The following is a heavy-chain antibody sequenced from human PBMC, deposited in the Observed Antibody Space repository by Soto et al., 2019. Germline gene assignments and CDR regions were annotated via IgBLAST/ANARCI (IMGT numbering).Heavy chain of an antibody. D-gene: IGHD1-26*01. J-gene: IGHJ5*02. CDR3: ARVWVGVGWFEP. V-gene: IGHV1-18*01. CDR1: GYTFTSYG. CDR2: ISAYNGNT. Sequence: ASVKVSCKASGYTFTSYGISWVRQAPGQGLEWMGWISAYNGNTNYAQKLQGRVTMTTDTSTSTAYMEMRSLRSDDTAVNYSARVWVGVGWFEPWGQGTLVTVSS.